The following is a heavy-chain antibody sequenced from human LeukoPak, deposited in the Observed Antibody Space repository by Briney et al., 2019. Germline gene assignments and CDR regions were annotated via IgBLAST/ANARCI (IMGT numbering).Heavy chain of an antibody. Sequence: PGGSLRLSCAASGFTVSSNSMTWVRQAPGKGLEWVSVIYSGGTTYYADSVTGRFTISRDNSKNTLYLQMNRLRLEHTAVYSCASSSWSRSNWFDPWGQGTLVTVSS. CDR2: IYSGGTT. J-gene: IGHJ5*02. V-gene: IGHV3-66*02. CDR3: ASSSWSRSNWFDP. CDR1: GFTVSSNS. D-gene: IGHD6-13*01.